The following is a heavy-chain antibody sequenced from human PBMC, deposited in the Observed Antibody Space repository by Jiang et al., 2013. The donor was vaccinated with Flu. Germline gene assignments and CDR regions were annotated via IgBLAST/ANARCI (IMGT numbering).Heavy chain of an antibody. CDR1: GGSISSSSYY. Sequence: LLKPSETLSLTCTVSGGSISSSSYYWGWIRQPPGKGLEWIGSIYYSGSTYYNPSLKSRVTISVDTSKNQFSLKLSSVTAADTAVYYCARPRGGEMGFYAFDIWGQGTMVTVSS. D-gene: IGHD3-16*01. V-gene: IGHV4-39*07. CDR2: IYYSGST. CDR3: ARPRGGEMGFYAFDI. J-gene: IGHJ3*02.